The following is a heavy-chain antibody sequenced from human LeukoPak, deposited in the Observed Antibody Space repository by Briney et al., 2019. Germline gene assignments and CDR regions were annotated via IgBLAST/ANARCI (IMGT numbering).Heavy chain of an antibody. Sequence: SESLSLTCTVSGGSISDYYWNWMRQPPGKGLEWIGYIYYSGRTNYNPSLKSRVSISVDTSKNQFSLKLSSVTAADTAVYYCARDFRGSVDAFDIWGQGTMVAVTS. V-gene: IGHV4-59*01. CDR3: ARDFRGSVDAFDI. J-gene: IGHJ3*02. CDR1: GGSISDYY. CDR2: IYYSGRT.